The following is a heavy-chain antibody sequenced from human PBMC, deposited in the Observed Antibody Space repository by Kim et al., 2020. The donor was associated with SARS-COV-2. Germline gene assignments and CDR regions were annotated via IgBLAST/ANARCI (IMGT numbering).Heavy chain of an antibody. V-gene: IGHV1-18*04. J-gene: IGHJ5*02. CDR2: ISAYNGNT. D-gene: IGHD3-3*01. Sequence: ASVKVSCKASGYTFTSYGISWVRQAPGQGLEWMGWISAYNGNTNYAQKLQGRVTMTTDTSTSTAYMELRSLRSDDTAVYYCAREEGTIFGVVIRGWFDPWGQGTLVTVSS. CDR1: GYTFTSYG. CDR3: AREEGTIFGVVIRGWFDP.